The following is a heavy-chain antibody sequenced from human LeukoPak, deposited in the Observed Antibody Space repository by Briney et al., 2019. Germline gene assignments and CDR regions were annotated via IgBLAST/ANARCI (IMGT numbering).Heavy chain of an antibody. J-gene: IGHJ4*02. V-gene: IGHV4-30-2*01. D-gene: IGHD5-24*01. CDR2: IYHTEST. Sequence: SETLSLTCDVSGGSISSGLYSWSWIRQPLGKGLEWIGYIYHTESTYYNPSLKSRVTISVDTSKNQFSLRLSSVTAADTAVYYCARGELPDYWGQGTLVTVSS. CDR1: GGSISSGLYS. CDR3: ARGELPDY.